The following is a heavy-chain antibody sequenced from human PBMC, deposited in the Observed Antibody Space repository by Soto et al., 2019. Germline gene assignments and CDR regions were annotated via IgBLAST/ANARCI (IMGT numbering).Heavy chain of an antibody. CDR1: GFTFSSYA. CDR3: AVQWLVVQPPFDY. V-gene: IGHV3-30-3*01. Sequence: QVQLVESGGGVVQPGRSLRLSCAASGFTFSSYAMHWVRQAPGKGLEWVAVISYDGSNKYYADSVKGRFTISRDNSKNTLYLQMNSLRAEDTAVYYCAVQWLVVQPPFDYWGQGTLVTVSS. CDR2: ISYDGSNK. J-gene: IGHJ4*02. D-gene: IGHD6-19*01.